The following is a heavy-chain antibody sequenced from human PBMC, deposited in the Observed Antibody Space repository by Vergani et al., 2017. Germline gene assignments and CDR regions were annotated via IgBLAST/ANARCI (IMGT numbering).Heavy chain of an antibody. V-gene: IGHV1-2*02. CDR3: AGRIAAXPPPYYYYYYYMDV. D-gene: IGHD6-6*01. CDR2: INPNSGGT. Sequence: QVQLVQSGAEVKKPGASVEVSCKASGYTFTGYYMHWVRQAPGQGLEWMGWINPNSGGTNYAQKFQGRVTMTRDTSISTAYMELSRLRSDDTAVYYCAGRIAAXPPPYYYYYYYMDVWGKGTTVTVSS. J-gene: IGHJ6*03. CDR1: GYTFTGYY.